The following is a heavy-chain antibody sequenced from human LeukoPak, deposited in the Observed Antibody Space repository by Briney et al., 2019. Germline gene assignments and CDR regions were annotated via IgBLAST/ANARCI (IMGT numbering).Heavy chain of an antibody. Sequence: PSETLSLTCSVSGGSISTYYWSWIRQPAGKGLEWIAQIHTSESTNFNPSLKSRVSISMDTPNNQFSLMISSVTAADTAIYYCAGRGLSTGWTFDYWGHGTLVTVSS. CDR3: AGRGLSTGWTFDY. D-gene: IGHD6-19*01. J-gene: IGHJ4*01. CDR2: IHTSEST. V-gene: IGHV4-4*07. CDR1: GGSISTYY.